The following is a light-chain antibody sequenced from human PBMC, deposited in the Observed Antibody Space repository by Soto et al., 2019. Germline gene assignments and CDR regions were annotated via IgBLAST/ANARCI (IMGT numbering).Light chain of an antibody. Sequence: QSVLTQPPSVSAAPGQKVTISCSGSSSNIANNYVSWYQQFPGTAPKLLIYDNNKRPSGIPDRFSGSKSGTSATLGITGLQTGDEADYYCGTWDSSLTIGVFGGGTKLTVL. V-gene: IGLV1-51*01. CDR3: GTWDSSLTIGV. J-gene: IGLJ3*02. CDR2: DNN. CDR1: SSNIANNY.